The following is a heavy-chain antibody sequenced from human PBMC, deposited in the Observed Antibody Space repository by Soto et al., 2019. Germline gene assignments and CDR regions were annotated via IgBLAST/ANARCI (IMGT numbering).Heavy chain of an antibody. D-gene: IGHD6-13*01. CDR2: INHSGST. J-gene: IGHJ6*02. CDR3: ARALRIAAAGTERGDYYYGMDV. V-gene: IGHV4-34*01. CDR1: GGSFSGYY. Sequence: SETLSLTCAVYGGSFSGYYWSWIRQPPGKGLEWIGEINHSGSTNYNPSLKSRVTISVDTSKNQFSLKLSSVTAADTAVYYCARALRIAAAGTERGDYYYGMDVWGQGTTVTVSS.